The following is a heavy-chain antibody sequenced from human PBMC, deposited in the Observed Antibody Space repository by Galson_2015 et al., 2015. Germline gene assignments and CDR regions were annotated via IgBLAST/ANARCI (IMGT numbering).Heavy chain of an antibody. D-gene: IGHD4-17*01. Sequence: SETLSLTCAVYGGSFSGYYWSWIRQPAGKGLEWIGRIYTSGSTNYNPSLKSRVTISVDTSKNQFSLKLSSVTAADTAVYYCARDMADYGDYFGSFDIWGQGTMVTVSS. V-gene: IGHV4-4*07. CDR2: IYTSGST. CDR3: ARDMADYGDYFGSFDI. J-gene: IGHJ3*02. CDR1: GGSFSGYY.